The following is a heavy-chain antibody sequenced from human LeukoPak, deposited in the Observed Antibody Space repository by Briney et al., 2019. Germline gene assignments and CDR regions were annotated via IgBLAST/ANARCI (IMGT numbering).Heavy chain of an antibody. CDR3: ARVSRGWSGYYYYGMDV. CDR1: GFTFSSYG. CDR2: IWYDGSNK. J-gene: IGHJ6*02. Sequence: GGSLRLSCAASGFTFSSYGMHWVRQAPGKGLEWVAVIWYDGSNKYYADSVKGRFTISRDNSKNTLYLQMNSLRAEDTAVYYCARVSRGWSGYYYYGMDVWGQGTTVTVSS. V-gene: IGHV3-33*01. D-gene: IGHD3-22*01.